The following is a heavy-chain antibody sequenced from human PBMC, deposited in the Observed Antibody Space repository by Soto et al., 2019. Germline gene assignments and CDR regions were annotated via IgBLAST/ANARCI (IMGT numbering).Heavy chain of an antibody. J-gene: IGHJ2*01. CDR1: GGSVSTGVHY. D-gene: IGHD6-13*01. CDR2: IYYSGST. V-gene: IGHV4-61*08. Sequence: QVQLQESGSGLVKPSETLSLTCTVSVSGGSVSTGVHYWSWIRQPPGKGLEWIGYIYYSGSTNYNPSLTSRVTISVDTSKNQFSLKLTSVTSADTAVYYCARGYYTSWYWFDRWGRGTLVTVSS. CDR3: ARGYYTSWYWFDR.